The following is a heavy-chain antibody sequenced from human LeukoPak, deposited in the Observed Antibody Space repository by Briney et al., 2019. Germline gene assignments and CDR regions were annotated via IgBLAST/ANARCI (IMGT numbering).Heavy chain of an antibody. D-gene: IGHD6-19*01. CDR1: GFTVSSND. J-gene: IGHJ4*02. V-gene: IGHV3-66*01. Sequence: GGSLRLSCAASGFTVSSNDMSWVRQAPGKGLEWVSVIHFGGSANYADSVKGRFIISRDNSKNTLYLQMNSLRAEDTAVYYCAKKEVPYSSGWIDYWGQGTLVTVSS. CDR2: IHFGGSA. CDR3: AKKEVPYSSGWIDY.